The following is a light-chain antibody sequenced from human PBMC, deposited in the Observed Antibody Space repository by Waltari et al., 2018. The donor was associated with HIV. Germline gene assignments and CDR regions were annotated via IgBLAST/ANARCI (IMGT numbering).Light chain of an antibody. CDR3: QQLKSYPRT. J-gene: IGKJ4*01. CDR2: DAS. Sequence: DIQLTQSPSFLSASVGDGLTITCRASQGISSSLAWYQQKPGKAPNLLIFDASTLQVGVPSRFSGSGSGTEFTLTVDSLQPEDFATYYCQQLKSYPRTFGGGTRVEI. CDR1: QGISSS. V-gene: IGKV1-9*01.